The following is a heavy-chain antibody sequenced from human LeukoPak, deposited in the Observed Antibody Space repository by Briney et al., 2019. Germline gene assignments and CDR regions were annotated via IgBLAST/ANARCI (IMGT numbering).Heavy chain of an antibody. CDR3: AREGSSGYYPY. D-gene: IGHD3-22*01. Sequence: GRSLRLSCAASGFTFSSYPMHWVRQAPGKGLEWVAVISYDGSEKQYADPVKGRFTISRDNSKNTLYLQMNSLRAEDTAVYYCAREGSSGYYPYWGQGILVTVSS. V-gene: IGHV3-30-3*01. J-gene: IGHJ4*02. CDR2: ISYDGSEK. CDR1: GFTFSSYP.